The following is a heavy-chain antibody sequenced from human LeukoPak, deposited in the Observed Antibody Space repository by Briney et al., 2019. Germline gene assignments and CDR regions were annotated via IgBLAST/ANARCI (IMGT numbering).Heavy chain of an antibody. CDR2: ISYDGSSK. Sequence: AGRSLRLSCAASGFTFSSFGMHWVRQALGKGLEWVAVISYDGSSKYYADSVKGRFTISRDNSKNTLYLQMNSLRAEDTAVYYCASPAVYSSSWYYFDYWGQGTLVTVSS. CDR3: ASPAVYSSSWYYFDY. J-gene: IGHJ4*02. CDR1: GFTFSSFG. V-gene: IGHV3-30*03. D-gene: IGHD6-13*01.